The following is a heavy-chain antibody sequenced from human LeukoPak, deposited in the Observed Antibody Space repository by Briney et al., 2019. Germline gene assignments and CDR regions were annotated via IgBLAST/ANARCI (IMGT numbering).Heavy chain of an antibody. D-gene: IGHD3-22*01. CDR2: ISAYNGNT. J-gene: IGHJ4*02. CDR3: ARDRRPITMIVVVSHEFDY. V-gene: IGHV1-18*01. CDR1: GYTFTSYG. Sequence: GASVKVSCKASGYTFTSYGISWVRQAPGQGLEWMGWISAYNGNTNYAQKLQGRVTMTTDTSTSTAYMELRSLRSDDTAVYYCARDRRPITMIVVVSHEFDYWGQGTLVTVSS.